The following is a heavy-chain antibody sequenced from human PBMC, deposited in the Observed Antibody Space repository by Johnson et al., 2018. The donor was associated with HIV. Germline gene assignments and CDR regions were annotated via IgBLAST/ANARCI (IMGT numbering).Heavy chain of an antibody. J-gene: IGHJ3*01. Sequence: VESGGGVVQPGKSLRLSCAASGFTFDDYTMHWVRQATGKGLEWVSLISWDGGTLYYADSVKDRFTIFRDNAKSSLYLQMNSLRVEDTAIYYCARRMVVGYHALDFWGQGTVVSVPS. CDR1: GFTFDDYT. V-gene: IGHV3-43D*04. CDR3: ARRMVVGYHALDF. CDR2: ISWDGGTL. D-gene: IGHD2-21*01.